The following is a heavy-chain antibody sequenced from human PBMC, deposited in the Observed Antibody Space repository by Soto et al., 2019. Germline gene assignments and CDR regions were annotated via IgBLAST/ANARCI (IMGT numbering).Heavy chain of an antibody. CDR3: ARDRVMRGNSYYYGMDV. CDR1: GGTFNSFA. J-gene: IGHJ6*02. V-gene: IGHV1-69*12. Sequence: QVLLVQSGAEVKKPGSSMKVSCKTSGGTFNSFAISWVRLVPGQGLEWMGVIIPGFASPTYAQTLQGRVSITADESTTTAYMELSSLRSEDTAVYYCARDRVMRGNSYYYGMDVWGQGTPVTVSS. CDR2: IIPGFASP. D-gene: IGHD2-21*01.